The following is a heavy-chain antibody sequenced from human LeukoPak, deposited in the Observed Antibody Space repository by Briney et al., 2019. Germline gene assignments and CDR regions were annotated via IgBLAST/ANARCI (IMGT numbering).Heavy chain of an antibody. Sequence: SETLSLTCAVYGGSFSGYYWSWIRQPPGKGLEWIGEINHSGSTNYNPSLKSRVTISVDTSKNQFSLKLSSVTAADTAVYYCARMVRCSGGSCYSRVDYWGQGTLVAVSS. V-gene: IGHV4-34*01. CDR2: INHSGST. J-gene: IGHJ4*02. CDR1: GGSFSGYY. D-gene: IGHD2-15*01. CDR3: ARMVRCSGGSCYSRVDY.